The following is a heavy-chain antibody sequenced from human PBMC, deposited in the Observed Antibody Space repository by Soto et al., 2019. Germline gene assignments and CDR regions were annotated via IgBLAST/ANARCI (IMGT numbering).Heavy chain of an antibody. V-gene: IGHV1-69*06. D-gene: IGHD7-27*01. CDR2: IIPIFGTA. CDR1: GGTFSSYA. CDR3: ASGTWGRPSDYYAYGMDV. Sequence: QVQLVQSGAEVKKPGSSVKVSCKASGGTFSSYAISWVRQAPGQGLAWMGGIIPIFGTANYAQKFQGRVTITADKSTSTAYMELSSLRSEDTAVYYCASGTWGRPSDYYAYGMDVWGQGTTVTVSS. J-gene: IGHJ6*02.